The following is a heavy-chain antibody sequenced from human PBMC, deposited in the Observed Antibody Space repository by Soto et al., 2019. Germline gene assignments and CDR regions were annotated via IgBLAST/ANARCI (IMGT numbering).Heavy chain of an antibody. CDR2: ISAYNGDT. V-gene: IGHV1-18*01. D-gene: IGHD6-6*01. Sequence: ASVKVSCKASGYTFTSYGITWVRQAPGQGLEWMGWISAYNGDTKYAQKFQGRVTMTTDTSTSTAYMELGSLRSDDTAVYYCARDLRARIAARPGYWGQGTLVTVSS. CDR3: ARDLRARIAARPGY. J-gene: IGHJ4*02. CDR1: GYTFTSYG.